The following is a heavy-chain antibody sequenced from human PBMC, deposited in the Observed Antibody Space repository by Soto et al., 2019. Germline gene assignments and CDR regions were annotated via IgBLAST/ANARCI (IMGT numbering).Heavy chain of an antibody. CDR2: ISSNGGST. CDR3: ARSRALSVVVPAAIRGAFDI. CDR1: GFTFSSYA. D-gene: IGHD2-2*01. J-gene: IGHJ3*02. Sequence: EVQLVESGGGLVQPGGSLRLSCAASGFTFSSYAMHWVRQAPGKGLEYVSAISSNGGSTYYANSVKGRFTISRDNSKNTLYLQMGSLRAEDMAVYYCARSRALSVVVPAAIRGAFDIWGQGTMVTVSS. V-gene: IGHV3-64*01.